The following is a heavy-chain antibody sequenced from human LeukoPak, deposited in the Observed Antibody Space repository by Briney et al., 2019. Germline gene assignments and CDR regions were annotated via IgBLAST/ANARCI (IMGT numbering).Heavy chain of an antibody. J-gene: IGHJ4*02. CDR1: GGSFSGYY. CDR2: INHSGST. CDR3: ARGEDQYYFDY. Sequence: SETLSLTCAVYGGSFSGYYWSWIRQPPGKGLEWIGDINHSGSTNYNPSLKSRVTITVDTSKSQFSLKLSSVTSADTAVYYCARGEDQYYFDYWGQGTLVTVSS. V-gene: IGHV4-34*01.